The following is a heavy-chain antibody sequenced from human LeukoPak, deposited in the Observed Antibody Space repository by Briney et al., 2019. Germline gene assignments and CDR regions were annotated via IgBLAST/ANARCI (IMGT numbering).Heavy chain of an antibody. V-gene: IGHV4-59*12. J-gene: IGHJ4*02. CDR1: GVSISTYW. D-gene: IGHD3-22*01. Sequence: AETLSLTCAVSGVSISTYWWSWIRRPPGKGLEWIGYIYYSGNTNYNPSLKSRVTISVDTSKNKFSLKLSTVTAADTAVYYCARDSKDSSGYGLYYFDDWGQGTLVTV. CDR2: IYYSGNT. CDR3: ARDSKDSSGYGLYYFDD.